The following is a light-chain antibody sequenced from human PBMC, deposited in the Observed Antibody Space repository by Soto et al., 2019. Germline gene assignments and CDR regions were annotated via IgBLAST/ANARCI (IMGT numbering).Light chain of an antibody. CDR1: QNVSSY. J-gene: IGKJ4*01. CDR2: DAS. Sequence: EIVLTQSPATLSLSPGERATLSCRASQNVSSYLAWYQQKPGQAPRLLIYDASNRATGIPARFSGSGSGTDFTLTISSLGPEDFAVYYCQQRSNWLTFGGGTKVEIK. CDR3: QQRSNWLT. V-gene: IGKV3-11*01.